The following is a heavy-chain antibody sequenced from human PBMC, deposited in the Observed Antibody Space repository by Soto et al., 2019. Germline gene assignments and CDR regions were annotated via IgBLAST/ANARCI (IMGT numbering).Heavy chain of an antibody. V-gene: IGHV1-3*01. D-gene: IGHD3-22*01. J-gene: IGHJ4*02. Sequence: QVQLVQSGAEVKKPGASVKVSCKASGYTFTSYAMHWVRQAPGQRLEWMGWINAGNGNTKYSQKFQGXXTXTRXTSASTAYMELSSLRSEDTAVYYCARRYYDSSPDYWGQGTLVTVSS. CDR1: GYTFTSYA. CDR3: ARRYYDSSPDY. CDR2: INAGNGNT.